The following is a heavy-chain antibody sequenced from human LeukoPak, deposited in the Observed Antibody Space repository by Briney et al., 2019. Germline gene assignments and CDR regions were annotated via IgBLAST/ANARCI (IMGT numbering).Heavy chain of an antibody. CDR1: GYTFTSYY. CDR2: INPSGGST. Sequence: ASVKVSCKASGYTFTSYYMHWVRQAPGQGLEWMGIINPSGGSTSYAQKFQGRVAMTRDMSTSTDYMELSSLRSEDTAVYYCARDNSVEDTAWWFDPWGQGTLVTVSS. V-gene: IGHV1-46*01. CDR3: ARDNSVEDTAWWFDP. D-gene: IGHD4-23*01. J-gene: IGHJ5*02.